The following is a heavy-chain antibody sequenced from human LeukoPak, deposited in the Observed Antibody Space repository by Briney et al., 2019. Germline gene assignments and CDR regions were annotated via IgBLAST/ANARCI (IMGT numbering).Heavy chain of an antibody. CDR3: AHTMTAGYTYGNAAY. D-gene: IGHD5-18*01. Sequence: PGGSLRLSCAASGFTFSSFALSWVRQAPGKGLEWVSAISVNGGSTYYADSVKGRLTISRDSSKNTLYLQMNSLRAEDTAVYYCAHTMTAGYTYGNAAYWGQGTQVTVSS. J-gene: IGHJ4*02. CDR1: GFTFSSFA. CDR2: ISVNGGST. V-gene: IGHV3-23*01.